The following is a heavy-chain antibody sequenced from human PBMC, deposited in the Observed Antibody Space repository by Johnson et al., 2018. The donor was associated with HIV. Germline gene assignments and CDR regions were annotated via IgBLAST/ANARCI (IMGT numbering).Heavy chain of an antibody. J-gene: IGHJ3*02. V-gene: IGHV3-7*05. CDR3: TTEWDGLDAFDI. CDR1: GFTFRNYW. CDR2: IKQDGSEK. Sequence: VQLVESGGGLVQSGGSLRLPCTASGFTFRNYWMSWVRQAPGQGLEWVASIKQDGSEKYYVESVKGRFTISRDNAKKSLYLQMNSLKTEVTAVYYCTTEWDGLDAFDIWGQGTMVTVSS. D-gene: IGHD1-14*01.